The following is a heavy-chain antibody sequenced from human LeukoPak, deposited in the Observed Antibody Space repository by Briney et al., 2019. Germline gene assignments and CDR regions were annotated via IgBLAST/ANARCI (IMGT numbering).Heavy chain of an antibody. CDR3: AREGGATPSWFDP. D-gene: IGHD1-26*01. J-gene: IGHJ5*02. CDR2: IYTSGST. V-gene: IGHV4-61*02. Sequence: SQTLSLTCTVSGGSISSGSYYWSWIRQPAGKGLEWIGRIYTSGSTNYNPSLKSRVTISVDTSKNQFSLKLSSVTAADTAVYYCAREGGATPSWFDPWGQGTLVTVSS. CDR1: GGSISSGSYY.